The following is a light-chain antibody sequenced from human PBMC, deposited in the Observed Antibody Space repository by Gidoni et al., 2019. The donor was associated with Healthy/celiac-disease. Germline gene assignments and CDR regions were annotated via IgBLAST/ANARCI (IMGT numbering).Light chain of an antibody. V-gene: IGKV1-39*01. Sequence: DIQMTQLPSSLSASVGDRVTITCRASQSISSYLNWYQQKPGKAPKLLIYAASSLQSGVPSRFSGSGSGTDFTLTISSLQPEDFATYYCQQSYSTPQTFGPGTKVDIK. J-gene: IGKJ3*01. CDR3: QQSYSTPQT. CDR1: QSISSY. CDR2: AAS.